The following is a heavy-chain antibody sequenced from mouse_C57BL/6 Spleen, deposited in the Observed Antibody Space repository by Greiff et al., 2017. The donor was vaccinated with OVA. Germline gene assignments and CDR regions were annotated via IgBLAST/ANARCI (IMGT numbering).Heavy chain of an antibody. CDR1: GYTFTDYN. Sequence: VQLQQSGPELVKPGASVKMSCKASGYTFTDYNMHWVKQSHGKSLEWIGYINPNNGGTSYNQKFKGKATLTVNKSSSTAYMELRSLTSEDSAVYYCARGEDIWFVWDGWGKGTTLTVSS. J-gene: IGHJ2*01. CDR3: ARGEDIWFVWDG. V-gene: IGHV1-22*01. CDR2: INPNNGGT. D-gene: IGHD2-2*01.